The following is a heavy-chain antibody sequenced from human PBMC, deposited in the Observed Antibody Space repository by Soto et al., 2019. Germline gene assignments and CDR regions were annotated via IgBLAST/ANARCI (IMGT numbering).Heavy chain of an antibody. D-gene: IGHD2-2*01. CDR2: IWYDGSNK. CDR3: ARDQVVVVPAARGGYYYYMDV. CDR1: GFTFSSYG. V-gene: IGHV3-33*01. J-gene: IGHJ6*03. Sequence: GGSLRLSCAASGFTFSSYGMHWVRQAPGKGLEWVAVIWYDGSNKYYADSVKGRFTISRDNSKNTLYLQMNSLRAEDTAVYYCARDQVVVVPAARGGYYYYMDVWGKGTTVTVSS.